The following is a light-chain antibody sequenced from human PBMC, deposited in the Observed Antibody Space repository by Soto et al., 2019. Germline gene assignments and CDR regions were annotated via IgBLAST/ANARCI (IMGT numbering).Light chain of an antibody. Sequence: SYELTQPPSVSVAPGQTARITCGGNNIGSKSVHWYQQKPGQAPVLVVYDDSDRPSGIPERFSGSKSGTSASLAITGLQPEDEADYYCQSYDGGLSVSKVFGGGTKLTVL. V-gene: IGLV3-21*02. CDR3: QSYDGGLSVSKV. CDR1: NIGSKS. CDR2: DDS. J-gene: IGLJ2*01.